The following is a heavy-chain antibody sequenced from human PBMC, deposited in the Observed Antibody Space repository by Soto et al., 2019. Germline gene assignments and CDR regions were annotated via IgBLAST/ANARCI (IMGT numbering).Heavy chain of an antibody. Sequence: PGGSLRLSCAAFGFSFTNAWMNWVRQAPGKGLEWVGRIKSKSDGATSQYAAPVSGRFAISRDDSRNTLYLELNSLRTEDTGLYYCTTDGPVFLQISARGPFDIWARGTTVPVSS. CDR2: IKSKSDGATS. D-gene: IGHD2-15*01. CDR1: GFSFTNAW. CDR3: TTDGPVFLQISARGPFDI. J-gene: IGHJ3*02. V-gene: IGHV3-15*07.